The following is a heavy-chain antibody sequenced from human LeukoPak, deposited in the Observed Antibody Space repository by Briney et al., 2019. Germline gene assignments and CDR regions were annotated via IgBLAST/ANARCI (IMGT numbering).Heavy chain of an antibody. D-gene: IGHD3-22*01. CDR3: ARFYFHDSIGYPTGLEY. CDR2: INPISGGT. V-gene: IGHV1-2*02. CDR1: GYTFTGYN. Sequence: ASVKVSCKASGYTFTGYNMHWVRQAPGQGLEWMGSINPISGGTNYAQKFQGRVTMTRDTSISTAYMELRRLRSDDTAVYYCARFYFHDSIGYPTGLEYWGQGTLVTVSS. J-gene: IGHJ4*02.